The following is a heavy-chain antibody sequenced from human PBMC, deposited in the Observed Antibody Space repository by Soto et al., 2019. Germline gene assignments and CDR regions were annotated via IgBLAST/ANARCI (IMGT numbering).Heavy chain of an antibody. CDR3: ARGTFDSSGNYFAGWFDP. Sequence: QVQLEQSGAEVKKPGASVKVSCKASGYSFTDYYIHWVRQAPGQGLEWMGWIIPNNGGTKHAQKFQDMVTMTRDTSITTAYMELSRLRSDDTAVYYCARGTFDSSGNYFAGWFDPWGQGTLVTVSS. J-gene: IGHJ5*02. V-gene: IGHV1-2*02. D-gene: IGHD3-22*01. CDR1: GYSFTDYY. CDR2: IIPNNGGT.